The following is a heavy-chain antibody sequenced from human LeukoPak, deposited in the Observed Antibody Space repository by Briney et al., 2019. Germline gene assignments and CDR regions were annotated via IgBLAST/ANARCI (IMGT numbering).Heavy chain of an antibody. Sequence: SETLSLTCAVYGGSFSGYYWSWIRQPPGKGLEWIGEINHSGSTNYNPSPKNRVTISVDTSKNQFSLKLSSVTAADTAVYYCARTPRDIVVVVAAKRRLRYFDYWGQGTLVTVSS. D-gene: IGHD2-15*01. J-gene: IGHJ4*02. CDR1: GGSFSGYY. V-gene: IGHV4-34*01. CDR3: ARTPRDIVVVVAAKRRLRYFDY. CDR2: INHSGST.